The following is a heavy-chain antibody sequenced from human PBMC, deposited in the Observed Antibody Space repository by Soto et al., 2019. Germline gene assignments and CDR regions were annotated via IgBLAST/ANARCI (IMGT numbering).Heavy chain of an antibody. D-gene: IGHD5-12*01. CDR1: GGTFSSYA. V-gene: IGHV1-69*13. CDR2: IIPIFGTA. J-gene: IGHJ6*02. Sequence: SVKVSCKASGGTFSSYAISWVRQAPGQGLEWMGGIIPIFGTANYAQKFQGRVTITADESTSTAYMELSSLRSEDTAVYYCARIYGVDIVATGPHYYYGMDVWGQGTTVTVSS. CDR3: ARIYGVDIVATGPHYYYGMDV.